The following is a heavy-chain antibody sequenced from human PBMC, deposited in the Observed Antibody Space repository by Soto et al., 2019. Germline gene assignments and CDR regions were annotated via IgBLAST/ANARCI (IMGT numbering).Heavy chain of an antibody. J-gene: IGHJ4*02. Sequence: SETLSLTCTVSGGSISSYYWSWIRQPPGKGLEWIGYIYYSGSTNYNPSLKSRVTISVDTSKNQFSLKLSSVTAADTAVYYCAGSYYYFWSGYYPDYFYYRGRRTLVPVSA. CDR3: AGSYYYFWSGYYPDYFYY. D-gene: IGHD3-3*01. CDR1: GGSISSYY. CDR2: IYYSGST. V-gene: IGHV4-59*01.